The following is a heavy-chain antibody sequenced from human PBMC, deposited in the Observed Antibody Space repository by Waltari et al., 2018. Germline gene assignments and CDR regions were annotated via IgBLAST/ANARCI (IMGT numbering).Heavy chain of an antibody. D-gene: IGHD2-21*01. J-gene: IGHJ4*02. V-gene: IGHV1-2*02. CDR3: ARGGVVGGDY. CDR2: INPNSGGT. CDR1: VNTFTSKV. Sequence: QVKLGRPGARGKKPGPSVRASGRAFVNTFTSKVTSGVRQAPGQGLGWMGWINPNSGGTNYAQKFQGRVTRTRDTSISTAYMELSRLRSDDTAVYYCARGGVVGGDYWGQGTLVTVSS.